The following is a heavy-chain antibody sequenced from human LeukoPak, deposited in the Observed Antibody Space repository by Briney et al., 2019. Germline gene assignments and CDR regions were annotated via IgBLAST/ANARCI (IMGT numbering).Heavy chain of an antibody. CDR2: ISSSGSTI. J-gene: IGHJ6*02. V-gene: IGHV3-11*01. CDR1: GFTFSDYY. Sequence: PGGSLKLSCTASGFTFSDYYMSWIRQAPGKGLEWVSYISSSGSTIYYADSVKGRFTISRDNAKNSLYLQMNNLRAEDTAVYYCARDIAAADPERIYYYYGMDVWGQGTTVTVSS. CDR3: ARDIAAADPERIYYYYGMDV. D-gene: IGHD6-13*01.